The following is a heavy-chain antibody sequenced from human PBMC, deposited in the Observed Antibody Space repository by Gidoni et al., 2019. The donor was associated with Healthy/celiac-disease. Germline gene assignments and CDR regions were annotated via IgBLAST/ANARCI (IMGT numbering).Heavy chain of an antibody. CDR3: AKDPWYDFWSGYYTESNNAFDI. J-gene: IGHJ3*02. CDR2: ISGSGGST. D-gene: IGHD3-3*01. V-gene: IGHV3-23*01. Sequence: EVQLLESGGGLVQPGGSLRLSCAASGFTFSSYAISWVRQAPGKGLELVSAISGSGGSTYYADSVKGRFTISRDNAKNTLYLQMNSLRAEDTAVYYCAKDPWYDFWSGYYTESNNAFDIWGQGTMVTVSS. CDR1: GFTFSSYA.